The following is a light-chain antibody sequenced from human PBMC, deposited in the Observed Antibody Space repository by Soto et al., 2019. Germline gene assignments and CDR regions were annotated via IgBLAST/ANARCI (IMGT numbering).Light chain of an antibody. CDR1: NSNIGNNY. V-gene: IGLV1-51*01. Sequence: QSVLTQPPSVSASPGQKVTISCSGSNSNIGNNYVSWYQQVPGTAPKLLIFDNNKRPSVIPARFSGSTSGTSATLGITGRQTGDEAAYYCEAWDDSLTTVLFGGGTKVTVL. CDR3: EAWDDSLTTVL. J-gene: IGLJ2*01. CDR2: DNN.